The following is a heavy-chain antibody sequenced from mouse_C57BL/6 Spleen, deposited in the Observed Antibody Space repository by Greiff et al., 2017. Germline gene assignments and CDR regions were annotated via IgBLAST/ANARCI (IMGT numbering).Heavy chain of an antibody. J-gene: IGHJ2*01. CDR2: INYEGSST. V-gene: IGHV5-16*01. CDR1: GFTFSDYY. CDR3: SREGKGWSYLDY. Sequence: EVQLVESEGGLVQPGSSMKLSCTASGFTFSDYYMAWVRQVPEKGLEWVANINYEGSSTYYLDSLKSRFIISRDNAKNILYLQMSSLKSEDTATYYCSREGKGWSYLDYWGQGTTLTVSS. D-gene: IGHD2-3*01.